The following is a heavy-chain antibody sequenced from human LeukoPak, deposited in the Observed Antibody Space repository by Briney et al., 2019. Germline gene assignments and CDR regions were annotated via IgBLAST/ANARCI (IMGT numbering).Heavy chain of an antibody. Sequence: ASVKVSCKASGYTFTSYAMHWVRQAPGHRLEWMGWINAGNGNTKYSQKFQGRVTITRDTSASTAYMELSSLRSEDTAVYYCAAVGIGCSGGSCYSSPGPPWFDPWGQGTLVTVSS. J-gene: IGHJ5*02. CDR3: AAVGIGCSGGSCYSSPGPPWFDP. D-gene: IGHD2-15*01. CDR2: INAGNGNT. CDR1: GYTFTSYA. V-gene: IGHV1-3*01.